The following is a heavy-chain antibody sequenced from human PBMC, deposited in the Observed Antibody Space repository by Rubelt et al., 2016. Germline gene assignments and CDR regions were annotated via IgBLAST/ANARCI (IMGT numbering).Heavy chain of an antibody. CDR1: GFTFNIYA. V-gene: IGHV3-23*04. J-gene: IGHJ4*02. CDR2: ISSGGGST. D-gene: IGHD1-26*01. CDR3: ARDLTPGAPDYFDN. Sequence: EEQLVESGGGLVQPGGSLRLSCAASGFTFNIYAMSWVRQAPGKGLEWVSGISSGGGSTYSADSVTGRFTISRDNSKNTLYLQMNSLRAADTSLYYCARDLTPGAPDYFDNWGQGTLVTVSS.